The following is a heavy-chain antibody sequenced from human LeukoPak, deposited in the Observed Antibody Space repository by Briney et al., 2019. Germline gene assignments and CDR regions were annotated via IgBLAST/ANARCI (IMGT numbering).Heavy chain of an antibody. CDR3: ARGLQSSSWYNDAFDI. CDR2: IYTSGST. Sequence: SQTLSLTCTVSGGSISSGSYYWSWIRQPAGKGLEWIGRIYTSGSTNYNPSLKSRVTISVDTSKNQFSLKLSSVTAADTAVYYCARGLQSSSWYNDAFDIWGQGTMVTVSS. V-gene: IGHV4-61*02. CDR1: GGSISSGSYY. J-gene: IGHJ3*02. D-gene: IGHD6-13*01.